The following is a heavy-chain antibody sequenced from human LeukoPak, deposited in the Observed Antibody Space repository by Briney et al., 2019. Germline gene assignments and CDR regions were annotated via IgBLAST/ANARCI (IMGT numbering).Heavy chain of an antibody. J-gene: IGHJ4*02. D-gene: IGHD3-22*01. Sequence: GGSLRLSCATSGFTFSTYEMNWVRQAPGKGLEWVSYISSTGSNIYYADSVKGRFTISRDNAKNSLYLLMNSLRTEDTAVYYCAATYYYDGSGDYWGQGTLVTVSS. CDR3: AATYYYDGSGDY. CDR1: GFTFSTYE. CDR2: ISSTGSNI. V-gene: IGHV3-48*03.